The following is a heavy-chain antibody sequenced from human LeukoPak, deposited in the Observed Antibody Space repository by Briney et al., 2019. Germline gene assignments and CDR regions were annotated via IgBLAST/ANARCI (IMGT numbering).Heavy chain of an antibody. CDR2: ISGSGGST. CDR3: AKDNTHYYDSSGYYVY. D-gene: IGHD3-22*01. J-gene: IGHJ4*02. CDR1: GFTFSSYA. Sequence: GGSLRLSCAASGFTFSSYAMSWVRQAPGKGLEWVSAISGSGGSTYYADSVKGRFTISRDNSKNTLYLQMNSLRAEDTAVYYCAKDNTHYYDSSGYYVYWGQGTLVTVSS. V-gene: IGHV3-23*01.